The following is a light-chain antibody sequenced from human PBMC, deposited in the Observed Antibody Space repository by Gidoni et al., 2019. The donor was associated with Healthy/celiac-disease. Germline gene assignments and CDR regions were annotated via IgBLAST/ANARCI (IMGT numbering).Light chain of an antibody. CDR1: KSISSY. V-gene: IGKV1-39*01. Sequence: DIQRTQAPSSLSASVGDRVTITCRASKSISSYLNWYQQKPGKAPKLLIYAASILQSGVPSRFSGSGSGTVFTLTISSLQPEDFATYYCQQSYSTPPYTFGQGTKLEIK. CDR3: QQSYSTPPYT. CDR2: AAS. J-gene: IGKJ2*01.